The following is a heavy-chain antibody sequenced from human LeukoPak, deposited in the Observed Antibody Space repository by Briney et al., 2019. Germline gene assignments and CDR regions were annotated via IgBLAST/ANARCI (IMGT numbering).Heavy chain of an antibody. CDR1: GYTFTSYG. CDR2: ISAYNGNT. D-gene: IGHD3-10*01. J-gene: IGHJ3*02. V-gene: IGHV1-18*01. CDR3: ARPRVLWFGPDAFDI. Sequence: ASVTVSCKASGYTFTSYGISWVRQAPGQGLEWMGWISAYNGNTNYAQKLQGRVTMTTDTSTSTAYMELRSLRSDDTAVYYCARPRVLWFGPDAFDIWGQGTMVTVSS.